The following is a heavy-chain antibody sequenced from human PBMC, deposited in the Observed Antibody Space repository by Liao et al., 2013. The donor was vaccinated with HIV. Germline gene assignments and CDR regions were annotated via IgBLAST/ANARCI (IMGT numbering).Heavy chain of an antibody. D-gene: IGHD6-13*01. CDR3: ARDTVAAAGYWYFDL. CDR1: GGSISSYY. J-gene: IGHJ2*01. Sequence: QVQLQESGPGLVKPSETLSLTCTVSGGSISSYYWSWIRQPPGKGLEWIGYIYYSGSTNYNPSLKSRVTISVDTSKNQFSLKVSAVTAADTASYYCARDTVAAAGYWYFDLWGRGTLVTVSS. CDR2: IYYSGST. V-gene: IGHV4-59*12.